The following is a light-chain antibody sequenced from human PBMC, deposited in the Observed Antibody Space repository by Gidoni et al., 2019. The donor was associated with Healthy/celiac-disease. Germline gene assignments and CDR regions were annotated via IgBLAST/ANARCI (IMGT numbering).Light chain of an antibody. V-gene: IGLV3-1*01. J-gene: IGLJ3*02. CDR2: QDS. CDR3: QAWDSSRWV. Sequence: SYELTQPPSVSVSPGQTASITCSGDKLGDKYACWYQQKPGQSPVLVIYQDSKRPSGIPDRFSGSNSGNTATLTISGTQAMDEADYYCQAWDSSRWVFGGGTKLTVL. CDR1: KLGDKY.